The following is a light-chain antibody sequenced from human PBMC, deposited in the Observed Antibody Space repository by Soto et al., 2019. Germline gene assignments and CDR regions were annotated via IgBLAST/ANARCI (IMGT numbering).Light chain of an antibody. J-gene: IGKJ2*01. V-gene: IGKV3-11*01. Sequence: EIVLTQSPATLSLSLGERATLSCRASQSVGDYLAWYQQQPGQPPRLLISDASNRAAGIPARFSGSGSGTDFTLTISSLEPEDFAVYYCQQSGNLYTFGQGTKLEIK. CDR2: DAS. CDR1: QSVGDY. CDR3: QQSGNLYT.